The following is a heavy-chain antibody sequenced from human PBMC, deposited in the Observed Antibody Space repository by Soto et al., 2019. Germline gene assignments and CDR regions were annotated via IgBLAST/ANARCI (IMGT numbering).Heavy chain of an antibody. CDR2: ISYDGSNK. CDR1: GSPFRSYP. Sequence: QVQLVESGGGVVQPGGPWGLSGAASGSPFRSYPIPGVRRPQGKGLEGVAVISYDGSNKYTADSVKGRFTISRDNSKNTLYLQMNSLRAEDTAVYYCARDRYLRYFDYWGQGTLVTVSS. J-gene: IGHJ4*02. D-gene: IGHD1-20*01. V-gene: IGHV3-30-3*01. CDR3: ARDRYLRYFDY.